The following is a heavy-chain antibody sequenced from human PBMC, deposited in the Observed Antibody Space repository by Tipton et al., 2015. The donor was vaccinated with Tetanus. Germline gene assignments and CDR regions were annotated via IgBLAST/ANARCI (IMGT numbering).Heavy chain of an antibody. J-gene: IGHJ4*02. V-gene: IGHV3-9*01. CDR2: ITWNSGSH. Sequence: SLRLSCIASGFPFDDYAMHWVRQAPGKGLEWVAGITWNSGSHNYADSVKGRFTISRDNAQNSLYLQMHNLTVEDTALYYCAKNFLSYRDHWGQGTLVTVSS. CDR3: AKNFLSYRDH. CDR1: GFPFDDYA. D-gene: IGHD1-26*01.